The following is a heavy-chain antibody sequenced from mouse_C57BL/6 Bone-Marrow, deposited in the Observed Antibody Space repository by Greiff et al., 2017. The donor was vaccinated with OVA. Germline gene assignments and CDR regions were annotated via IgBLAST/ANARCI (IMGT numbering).Heavy chain of an antibody. CDR2: ISSGGDYI. J-gene: IGHJ4*01. CDR3: TRLLDAVDY. Sequence: EVMLVESGAGLVKPGGSLKLSCAASGFTFSSYAMSWVSQTPEKRLEWVAYISSGGDYIYDADTVKGRFTISRDNTRNTQYLQMRSLKSEDTAMYYSTRLLDAVDYWGRGTSITVSS. CDR1: GFTFSSYA. D-gene: IGHD2-1*01. V-gene: IGHV5-9-1*02.